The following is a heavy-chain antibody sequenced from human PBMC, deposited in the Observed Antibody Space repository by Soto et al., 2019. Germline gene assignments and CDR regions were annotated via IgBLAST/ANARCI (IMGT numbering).Heavy chain of an antibody. CDR2: SIPIFGTA. Sequence: SVKVSCKASGGTFSSYAISWVRQAPGEGLEWMGGSIPIFGTANYAQKFQGRVTITADESTSTAYMELSSLRSEDTAVYYCATEYSSSPGYVGYWGQGTLVTVSS. D-gene: IGHD6-6*01. CDR1: GGTFSSYA. J-gene: IGHJ4*02. CDR3: ATEYSSSPGYVGY. V-gene: IGHV1-69*13.